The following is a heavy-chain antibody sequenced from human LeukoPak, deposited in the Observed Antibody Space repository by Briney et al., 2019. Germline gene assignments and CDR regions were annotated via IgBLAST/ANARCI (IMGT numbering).Heavy chain of an antibody. Sequence: GGSLRLSCAASGFTFSSYEMNWVRQAPGKGLEWVSYISSSGSTIYYADSVKGRFTISRDNAKNSLYLQMNSLRAEDTAVYYCARASSDYYGSGSYYYYYYYMDVWGKGTTVTISS. CDR1: GFTFSSYE. V-gene: IGHV3-48*03. CDR3: ARASSDYYGSGSYYYYYYYMDV. J-gene: IGHJ6*03. D-gene: IGHD3-10*01. CDR2: ISSSGSTI.